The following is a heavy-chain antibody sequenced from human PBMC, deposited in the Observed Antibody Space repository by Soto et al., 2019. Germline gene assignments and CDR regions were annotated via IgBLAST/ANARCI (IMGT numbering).Heavy chain of an antibody. V-gene: IGHV2-26*01. CDR3: ARTHNFWSGYHFAY. CDR1: GFSISNARLG. D-gene: IGHD3-3*01. J-gene: IGHJ4*02. Sequence: QVTLKESGPVLVKPTETLTLTCTVSGFSISNARLGVSWIRQPPGKALEWLAHIFSNDEKSYITSLKSSLTISKDTSKTQVGLTMTNMDPVATATYYCARTHNFWSGYHFAYWGQGTLVTVSS. CDR2: IFSNDEK.